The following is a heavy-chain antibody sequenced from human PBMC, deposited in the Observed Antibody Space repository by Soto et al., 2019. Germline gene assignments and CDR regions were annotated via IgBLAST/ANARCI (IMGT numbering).Heavy chain of an antibody. D-gene: IGHD1-1*01. J-gene: IGHJ6*02. CDR2: ISGSGGRI. Sequence: EVQLLESGGGLVQPGGSLRLSCAASGFTFSTYAMYWVRQAPGNGLEWVSAISGSGGRIHYADAVKGRFTISRDTSKNTLYLQMNSLRDEDTALYHCVKGYWKGDVWGQGTTVTVSS. V-gene: IGHV3-23*01. CDR3: VKGYWKGDV. CDR1: GFTFSTYA.